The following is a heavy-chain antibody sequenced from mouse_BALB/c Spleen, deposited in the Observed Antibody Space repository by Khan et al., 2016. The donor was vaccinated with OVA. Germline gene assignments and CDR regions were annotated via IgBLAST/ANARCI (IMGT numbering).Heavy chain of an antibody. D-gene: IGHD2-14*01. CDR1: GYTFTSHT. CDR3: ARRTTEYALDY. CDR2: INPRSGYT. V-gene: IGHV1-4*01. Sequence: QVQLQQSEAELARPGASVKMSCKASGYTFTSHTMHWVKQRPGQGLEWIGYINPRSGYTQYNQKFNDKATLTADISSSTAYMQLSSLTSEDSAVYYCARRTTEYALDYWGQGTSVTVSS. J-gene: IGHJ4*01.